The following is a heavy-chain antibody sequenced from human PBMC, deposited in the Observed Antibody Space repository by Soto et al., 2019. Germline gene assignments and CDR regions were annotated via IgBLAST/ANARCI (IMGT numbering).Heavy chain of an antibody. V-gene: IGHV3-23*01. CDR2: ITGSGATE. CDR1: GFSFSTYA. J-gene: IGHJ4*02. CDR3: AKGEEAGGWDLL. Sequence: EVQLLESGGGLVQPGGSLRLSCAASGFSFSTYAMTWVRQAPGKGLEWVAAITGSGATEYYAKSVKGRFTISRDNSKNMLSLELNSLRAEATAVYYCAKGEEAGGWDLLWGQGTLVTVSS. D-gene: IGHD1-26*01.